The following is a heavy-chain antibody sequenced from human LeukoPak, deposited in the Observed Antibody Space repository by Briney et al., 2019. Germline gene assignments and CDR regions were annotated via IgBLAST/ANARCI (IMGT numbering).Heavy chain of an antibody. CDR2: IYYSGST. CDR3: ARXPEGYCSSTSCSNRYYFDY. CDR1: GGSISSSSYY. V-gene: IGHV4-39*01. D-gene: IGHD2-2*01. J-gene: IGHJ4*02. Sequence: KPSETLSLTCTVSGGSISSSSYYWGWIRQPPGKGLEWIGSIYYSGSTYYNPSLNSRVTISVDTSKNQFSLKLSSVTAADTAVYYCARXPEGYCSSTSCSNRYYFDYWGQGTLVTVSS.